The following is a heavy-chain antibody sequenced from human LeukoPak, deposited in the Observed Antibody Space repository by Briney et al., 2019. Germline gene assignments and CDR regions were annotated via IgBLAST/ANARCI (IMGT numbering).Heavy chain of an antibody. D-gene: IGHD1-1*01. CDR2: ISGSGGST. Sequence: GGSLRLSCAASGFTFSNSAMNWVRQSPEKGLEWVSTISGSGGSTYYADSVKGRFTISRDNFKNTLYLQLNSLRAEDTAVYYCAKTWNDVLDYWGQGTLVTVSS. V-gene: IGHV3-23*01. J-gene: IGHJ4*02. CDR1: GFTFSNSA. CDR3: AKTWNDVLDY.